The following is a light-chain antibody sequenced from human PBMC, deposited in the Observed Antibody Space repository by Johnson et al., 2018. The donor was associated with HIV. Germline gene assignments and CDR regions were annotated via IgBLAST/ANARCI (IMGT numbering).Light chain of an antibody. CDR2: KNN. CDR3: GTWDSSLSADV. V-gene: IGLV1-51*02. CDR1: SSTIGKNY. Sequence: QSVLTQPPSVSAAPGQKVTISCSGSSSTIGKNYVSWYQVLPGTAPKLLIYKNNKRPSGIPDRFSGSKSGPSATLGITGLQTGDEADYYCGTWDSSLSADVFGTGTKVTFL. J-gene: IGLJ1*01.